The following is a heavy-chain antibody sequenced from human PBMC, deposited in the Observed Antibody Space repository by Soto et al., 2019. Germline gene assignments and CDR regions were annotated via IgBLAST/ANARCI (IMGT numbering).Heavy chain of an antibody. D-gene: IGHD3-22*01. CDR3: ARDRYYYDSSGYYYGMDV. Sequence: SETLSLICARSGGSISRYDWRWIRQPPEKGLEWIGYIYYSGSTNYNPSLKSRVTISVDTSKNQFSLKLSSVTAADTAVYYCARDRYYYDSSGYYYGMDVWGQRTTLTVSS. V-gene: IGHV4-59*01. J-gene: IGHJ6*02. CDR2: IYYSGST. CDR1: GGSISRYD.